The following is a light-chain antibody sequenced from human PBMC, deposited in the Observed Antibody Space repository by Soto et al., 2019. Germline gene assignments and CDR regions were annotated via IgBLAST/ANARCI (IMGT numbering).Light chain of an antibody. J-gene: IGLJ1*01. V-gene: IGLV1-40*01. Sequence: QAVVTQPPSVSGAPGQRVTISCTGSSSNIGAGYDVHWYQQRPGAAPKLLISANINRPSGVPDRFSGSKSGTSASLAITGRQADDEGDDYCQSYDSTLSARYVFGTGTKVTVL. CDR1: SSNIGAGYD. CDR3: QSYDSTLSARYV. CDR2: ANI.